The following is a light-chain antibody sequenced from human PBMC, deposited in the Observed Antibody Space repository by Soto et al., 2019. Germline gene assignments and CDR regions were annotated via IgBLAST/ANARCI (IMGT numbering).Light chain of an antibody. CDR1: QSVFYSSINNNY. CDR3: QQYYSTPLT. CDR2: WAS. J-gene: IGKJ4*01. V-gene: IGKV4-1*01. Sequence: DIVMTQSPDSLAVSLGERATINCKSSQSVFYSSINNNYLAWYQQKPGQPPKLLIYWASTRESGVPDRFSGSGSGTDFTLTISSLQAEDVAVYYCQQYYSTPLTFGGGIKVEIK.